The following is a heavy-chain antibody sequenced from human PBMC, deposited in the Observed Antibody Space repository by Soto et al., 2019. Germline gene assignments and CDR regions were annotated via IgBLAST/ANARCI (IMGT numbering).Heavy chain of an antibody. D-gene: IGHD6-13*01. V-gene: IGHV1-2*02. J-gene: IGHJ6*02. CDR3: ARAGVAAPRSGEYAMDV. Sequence: ASVKVSCKASGYTFTGYYVHWVRQAPGQGLEWMGWINPNSGGTKYAQKFQGRVTMTRDTSISTTYMDLSFLRDDDTAVYYWARAGVAAPRSGEYAMDVWGQGTTVTVSS. CDR1: GYTFTGYY. CDR2: INPNSGGT.